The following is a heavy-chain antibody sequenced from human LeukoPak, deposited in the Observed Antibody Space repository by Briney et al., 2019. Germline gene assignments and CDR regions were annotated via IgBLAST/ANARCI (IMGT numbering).Heavy chain of an antibody. V-gene: IGHV3-11*01. J-gene: IGHJ4*02. Sequence: PGGSLRLSCAASGFIFRDYYMTWIRQAPGKGLEWVSYISSTGSGKYYADSVKGRFTISRDNSKNTLYLQMDSLRAEDTAVYYCASGSGWQFDYWGQGTLVTVSS. CDR2: ISSTGSGK. CDR3: ASGSGWQFDY. D-gene: IGHD6-19*01. CDR1: GFIFRDYY.